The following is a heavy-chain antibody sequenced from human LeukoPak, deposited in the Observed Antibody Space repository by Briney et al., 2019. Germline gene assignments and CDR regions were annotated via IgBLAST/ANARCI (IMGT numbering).Heavy chain of an antibody. V-gene: IGHV1-3*03. CDR3: VREYRFGEFINWFDP. J-gene: IGHJ5*02. D-gene: IGHD3-10*01. Sequence: ASVKVSCKASGYTFTSYAMHWVRQAPGQRLEWMGWINAGNGNTKYSQEFQGRVTITRDTSASTAYMELSSLRSEDMAVYYCVREYRFGEFINWFDPWGQGTLVTVSS. CDR1: GYTFTSYA. CDR2: INAGNGNT.